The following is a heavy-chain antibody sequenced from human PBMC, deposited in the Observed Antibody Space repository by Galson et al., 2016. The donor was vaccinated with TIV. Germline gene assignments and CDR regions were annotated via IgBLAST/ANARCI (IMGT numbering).Heavy chain of an antibody. V-gene: IGHV4-38-2*01. J-gene: IGHJ4*02. CDR3: AGLRNGWHVHDF. D-gene: IGHD6-19*01. CDR1: GYSITSSYY. Sequence: ETLSLTCAVSGYSITSSYYWGWIRQPPGKGLEWIGVITHAGSTYYSPSLKSRLTLSVDTSGNQFSLQLTSVTAADTAVYFCAGLRNGWHVHDFWGQGTPVTVSS. CDR2: ITHAGST.